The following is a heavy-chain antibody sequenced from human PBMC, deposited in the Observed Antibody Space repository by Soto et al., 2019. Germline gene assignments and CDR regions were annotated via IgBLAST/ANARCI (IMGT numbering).Heavy chain of an antibody. CDR1: GGTFSNYY. D-gene: IGHD6-13*01. Sequence: QVQLVQCGGEAKKPGSSMMVSCKTSGGTFSNYYISWVRLAPGQGLEWMGDIIPMFDTAKYAQKFQGRVTITADESTSAAYIELSSLRAEDTAVYYSARGYSTGCFDYWGQGTLITVSS. V-gene: IGHV1-69*01. J-gene: IGHJ4*02. CDR3: ARGYSTGCFDY. CDR2: IIPMFDTA.